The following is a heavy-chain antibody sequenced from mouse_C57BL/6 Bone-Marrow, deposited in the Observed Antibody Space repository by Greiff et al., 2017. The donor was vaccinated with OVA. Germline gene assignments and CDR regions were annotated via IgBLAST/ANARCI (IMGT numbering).Heavy chain of an antibody. V-gene: IGHV5-6*01. D-gene: IGHD4-1*01. J-gene: IGHJ2*01. CDR1: GFTFSSYG. CDR2: ISSGGSYT. Sequence: EVMLVESGGDLVKPGGSLKLSCAASGFTFSSYGMSWVRQTPDKRLEWVATISSGGSYTYYPDSVKGRFTISRDNAKNTLYLQMSSLKVDDTAMYYCARHGRYVNWAVYYFDYWGQGTTLTVSS. CDR3: ARHGRYVNWAVYYFDY.